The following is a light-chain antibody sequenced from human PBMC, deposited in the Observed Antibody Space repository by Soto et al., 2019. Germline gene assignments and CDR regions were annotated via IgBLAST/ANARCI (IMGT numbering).Light chain of an antibody. CDR2: DSS. CDR1: QSVNNY. CDR3: QHYVVPPRT. Sequence: IVLTQSPGTLSLSPGERATLSCRASQSVNNYLAWYQQKPGQAPRLLIYDSSSRATGVPDKFSGRGYGTHFSLAISRVEPADCTGYYCQHYVVPPRTFGQGTKVEI. J-gene: IGKJ1*01. V-gene: IGKV3-20*01.